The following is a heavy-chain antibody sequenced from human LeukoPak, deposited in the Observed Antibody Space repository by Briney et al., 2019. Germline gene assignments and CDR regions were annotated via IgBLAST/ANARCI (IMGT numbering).Heavy chain of an antibody. CDR2: IKQGGSEK. CDR3: AREELLGAYYYYGMDV. J-gene: IGHJ6*02. V-gene: IGHV3-7*01. D-gene: IGHD1-26*01. Sequence: PGGSLRLSCAASGFTFSSYWMSWVRQAPGKGLEWVANIKQGGSEKYYVDSVKGRFTISRDNAKNSLYLQMNSLRAEDTAVYYCAREELLGAYYYYGMDVWGQGTTVTVSS. CDR1: GFTFSSYW.